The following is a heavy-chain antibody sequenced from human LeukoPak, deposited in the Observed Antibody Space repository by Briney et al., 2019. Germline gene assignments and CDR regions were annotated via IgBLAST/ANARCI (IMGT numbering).Heavy chain of an antibody. CDR2: ISGSGSST. CDR3: AKDLGGSGTYYWSAFDI. D-gene: IGHD3-10*01. Sequence: PGGSLSLSCAASKFTFSTYAMSWVRQAPGKGLEWVSAISGSGSSTYYADSVRGRFTISRDNSMNTLYLHMNSLRAEDTAVCYCAKDLGGSGTYYWSAFDIWGQGTMVTVSS. J-gene: IGHJ3*02. CDR1: KFTFSTYA. V-gene: IGHV3-23*01.